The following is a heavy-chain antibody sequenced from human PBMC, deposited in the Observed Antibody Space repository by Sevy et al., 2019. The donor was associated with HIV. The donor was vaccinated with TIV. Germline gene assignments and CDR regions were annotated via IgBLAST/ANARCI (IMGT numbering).Heavy chain of an antibody. D-gene: IGHD1-1*01. Sequence: ASVKVSCKASGYTFTGYYMHWVRQAPGQGLEWMGWINPNSGGTNYAQKFQGWVTMTRDTSISTAYMELSRLRSDDTAGYYCARGVAARLGYYFDYWGQGTLVTVSS. J-gene: IGHJ4*02. CDR3: ARGVAARLGYYFDY. CDR2: INPNSGGT. CDR1: GYTFTGYY. V-gene: IGHV1-2*04.